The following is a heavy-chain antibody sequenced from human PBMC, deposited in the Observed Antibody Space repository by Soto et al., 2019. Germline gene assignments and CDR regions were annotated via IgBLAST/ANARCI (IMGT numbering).Heavy chain of an antibody. Sequence: EVQLLESGGGLVQPGGSLRLSCTASGFTFSSYAMSWVRQAPGKGLEWVSAISGSGGSTYDADSVKGRFTISRDNSKNTLYLQMNSLRAEDTAVYYCARHSSITMIVVVISAFDIWGQGTMVTVSS. D-gene: IGHD3-22*01. CDR3: ARHSSITMIVVVISAFDI. CDR1: GFTFSSYA. CDR2: ISGSGGST. J-gene: IGHJ3*02. V-gene: IGHV3-23*01.